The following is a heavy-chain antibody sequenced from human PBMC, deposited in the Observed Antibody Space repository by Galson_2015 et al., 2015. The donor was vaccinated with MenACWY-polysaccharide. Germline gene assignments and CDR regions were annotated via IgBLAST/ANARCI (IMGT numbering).Heavy chain of an antibody. D-gene: IGHD3-9*01. V-gene: IGHV3-49*03. CDR2: IRSKAYGGTT. Sequence: SLRLSCAASGFTFGDYAMSWFRQAPGKGLEWVGFIRSKAYGGTTEYAASVKGRFTISRDDSKGIAYLQMNSLKTEDTAVYYCTRHAHYDILTGYSMYFDYWGQGTLVTVSS. CDR1: GFTFGDYA. J-gene: IGHJ4*02. CDR3: TRHAHYDILTGYSMYFDY.